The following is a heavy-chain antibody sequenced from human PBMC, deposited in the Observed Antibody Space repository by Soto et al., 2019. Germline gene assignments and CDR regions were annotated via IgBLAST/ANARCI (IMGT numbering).Heavy chain of an antibody. V-gene: IGHV1-2*04. J-gene: IGHJ6*02. CDR1: GYTFTGSY. D-gene: IGHD3-3*01. Sequence: ASVKVYCKASGYTFTGSYMHWVRQAPGQGLEWMGWINPNSGGTNYAQKFQGWVTMTRDTSISTAYMELSRLRSDDTAVYYCARGVGQLDFSGVAHEFYGMDVWGQGTTVTVSS. CDR3: ARGVGQLDFSGVAHEFYGMDV. CDR2: INPNSGGT.